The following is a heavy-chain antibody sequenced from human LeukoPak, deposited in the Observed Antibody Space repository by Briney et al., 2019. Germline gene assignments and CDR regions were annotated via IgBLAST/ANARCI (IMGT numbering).Heavy chain of an antibody. CDR2: IHTSGNT. CDR1: GGSISSGSYY. D-gene: IGHD6-6*01. V-gene: IGHV4-61*02. J-gene: IGHJ4*02. CDR3: AREGSATARPFVSNDY. Sequence: SETLSLTCTVSGGSISSGSYYWSWIRQPAGKGLEWIGRIHTSGNTDYNPSLKSRVTMSVDTSKNQFSLKVRSVTAADTAVYYCAREGSATARPFVSNDYWGQGTLVTVSS.